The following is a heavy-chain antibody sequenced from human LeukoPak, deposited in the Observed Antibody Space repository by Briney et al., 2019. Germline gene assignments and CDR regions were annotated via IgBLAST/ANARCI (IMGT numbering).Heavy chain of an antibody. CDR2: IKQGGSER. D-gene: IGHD2-15*01. CDR3: ARESGGSWC. V-gene: IGHV3-7*03. J-gene: IGHJ4*02. CDR1: GFTFSSYL. Sequence: GGFLRFSCAASGFTFSSYLMSWGRQAPGKGLEWVANIKQGGSERYYVDFVKGRFTTSRDNTKNSLYLQMNSLRAEDTAVYYCARESGGSWCWGQGTLVTVSS.